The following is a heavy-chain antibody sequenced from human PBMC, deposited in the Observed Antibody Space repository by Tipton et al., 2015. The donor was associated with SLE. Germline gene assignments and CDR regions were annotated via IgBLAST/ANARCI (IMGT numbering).Heavy chain of an antibody. CDR1: GGSTNSYY. V-gene: IGHV4-59*08. Sequence: TLSLTCTVSGGSTNSYYWTWIRQPPGKGLEWIGRIYDSGSTNYNPSLRSRVTISVDTSKNQFSLRLSSVTAADTAVYYCATYPTGYYYGLDVWGQGTTVTVSS. CDR2: IYDSGST. CDR3: ATYPTGYYYGLDV. J-gene: IGHJ6*02.